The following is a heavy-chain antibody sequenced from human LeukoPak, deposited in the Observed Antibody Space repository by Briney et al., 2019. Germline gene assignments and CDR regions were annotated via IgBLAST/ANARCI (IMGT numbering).Heavy chain of an antibody. CDR3: VKDSSSSGYYFDY. CDR1: GFTFRSYG. CDR2: IWYDGSNQ. D-gene: IGHD3-22*01. J-gene: IGHJ4*02. Sequence: TGGSLRLSCAASGFTFRSYGMHWVRQAPGKGLEWVAVIWYDGSNQYYADSVKGRFTISRDNSKNTLYLQMSSLRAEDTAVYYCVKDSSSSGYYFDYWGQGTLVTVSS. V-gene: IGHV3-30*02.